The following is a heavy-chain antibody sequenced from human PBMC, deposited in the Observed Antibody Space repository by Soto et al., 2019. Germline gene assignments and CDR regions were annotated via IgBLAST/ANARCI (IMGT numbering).Heavy chain of an antibody. J-gene: IGHJ4*02. D-gene: IGHD6-13*01. V-gene: IGHV1-18*01. Sequence: QVRLVQSGPEVKKPGASVKVSCRASGYTFTNYGISWVRQAPGQGLEWMAWISGYNGNTNYAQRLQGRVTLTTDTSTSTAYMHLRSLTSDDTAMYYCVRDEIAGAGAFDYWGQGALVTVSS. CDR3: VRDEIAGAGAFDY. CDR2: ISGYNGNT. CDR1: GYTFTNYG.